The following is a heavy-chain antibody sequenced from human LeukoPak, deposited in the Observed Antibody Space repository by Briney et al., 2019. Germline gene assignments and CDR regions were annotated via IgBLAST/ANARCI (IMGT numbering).Heavy chain of an antibody. CDR3: ARDRTGGRVPSDY. Sequence: GGSLRLSCAASGFTFSSYWMSWVRQARGKGLEGVANIKQDGSEKYYVDSVKGRFTISRDNAKNSLYLQMNSLRAEATAVYYCARDRTGGRVPSDYWGQGTLVTVSS. CDR2: IKQDGSEK. D-gene: IGHD3/OR15-3a*01. J-gene: IGHJ4*02. CDR1: GFTFSSYW. V-gene: IGHV3-7*01.